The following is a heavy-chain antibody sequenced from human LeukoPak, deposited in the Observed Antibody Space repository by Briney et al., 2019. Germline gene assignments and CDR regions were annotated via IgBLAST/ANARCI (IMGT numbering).Heavy chain of an antibody. V-gene: IGHV3-23*01. CDR3: ARDIQLST. D-gene: IGHD5-24*01. J-gene: IGHJ3*01. CDR2: SGGNT. Sequence: GGSLRLSCAASGFTFSGSPMSWVRQAPGKGLEWVSLSGGNTYYADSVKGRFTISRDNSKDTLYLQMNSLRAEDTAIYYCARDIQLSTWGLGTMVTVSS. CDR1: GFTFSGSP.